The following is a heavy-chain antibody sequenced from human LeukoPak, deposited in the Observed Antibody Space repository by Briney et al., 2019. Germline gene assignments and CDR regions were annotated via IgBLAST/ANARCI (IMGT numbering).Heavy chain of an antibody. CDR1: GFTLSSYV. D-gene: IGHD3-10*02. CDR3: AELSITMIGGV. V-gene: IGHV3-48*03. CDR2: ISSSGSTI. J-gene: IGHJ6*04. Sequence: GGSLRLSCAASGFTLSSYVMNWVRQAPGKGLEWVSYISSSGSTIYYADSVKGRFTISRDNAKNSLYLQMNSLRAEDTAVYYCAELSITMIGGVWGKGTTVTISS.